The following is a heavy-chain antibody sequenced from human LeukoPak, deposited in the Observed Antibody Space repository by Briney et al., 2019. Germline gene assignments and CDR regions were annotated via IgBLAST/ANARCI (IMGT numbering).Heavy chain of an antibody. CDR2: INQDGRVK. D-gene: IGHD4-23*01. V-gene: IGHV3-7*01. Sequence: GGSLRLSCTASVFTFRNYWKSWARQAPEKGLEWVANINQDGRVKQYVDSLKGRFTISRDNAKNSLYLQLNSLRAEDTAVYYCARDRDDGGFEYWGQGTLVTVSS. CDR3: ARDRDDGGFEY. J-gene: IGHJ4*02. CDR1: VFTFRNYW.